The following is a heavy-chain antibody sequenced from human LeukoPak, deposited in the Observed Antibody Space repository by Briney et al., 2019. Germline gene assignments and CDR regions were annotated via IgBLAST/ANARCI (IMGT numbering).Heavy chain of an antibody. CDR2: IKSKTDGGTT. V-gene: IGHV3-15*01. CDR3: TTTYYYDSSGQRSVYYFDY. D-gene: IGHD3-22*01. J-gene: IGHJ4*02. Sequence: GGSLRLSCAASAFTFSSYWMHWVRQGPGKGLEWVGRIKSKTDGGTTDYAAPVKGRFTISRDDSKNTLYLQMNSLKTEDTAVYYCTTTYYYDSSGQRSVYYFDYWGQGTLVTVSS. CDR1: AFTFSSYW.